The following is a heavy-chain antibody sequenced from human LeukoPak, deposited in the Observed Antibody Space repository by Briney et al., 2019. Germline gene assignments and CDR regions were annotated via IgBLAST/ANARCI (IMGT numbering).Heavy chain of an antibody. CDR3: ARSELGRYYYYYMDV. Sequence: GGSLRLSCAASGFTVSNNYMSWVRQAPGKGLEWVSVIYSGGSTYYADSVKGRFTISRDNSKNTLYLQMNSLRVEDTAVYYCARSELGRYYYYYMDVWGKRTTVTVSS. D-gene: IGHD1-7*01. J-gene: IGHJ6*03. V-gene: IGHV3-66*02. CDR2: IYSGGST. CDR1: GFTVSNNY.